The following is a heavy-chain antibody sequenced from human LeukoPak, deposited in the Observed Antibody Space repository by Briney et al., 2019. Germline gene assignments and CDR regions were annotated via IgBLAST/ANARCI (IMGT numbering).Heavy chain of an antibody. CDR1: GGSISSYY. D-gene: IGHD5-18*01. Sequence: SETLSLTCTVSGGSISSYYWSWIRQPPGKGLEWIGYIYYSGSTNYNPSLKSRVTISVDTSKNQFSLGLSSVTAADTAVYYCARTDYSYGYYFDYWGQGTLVTVSS. V-gene: IGHV4-59*01. CDR2: IYYSGST. J-gene: IGHJ4*02. CDR3: ARTDYSYGYYFDY.